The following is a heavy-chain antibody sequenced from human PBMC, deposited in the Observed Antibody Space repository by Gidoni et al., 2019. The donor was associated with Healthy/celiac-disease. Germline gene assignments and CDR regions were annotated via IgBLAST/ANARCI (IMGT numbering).Heavy chain of an antibody. Sequence: EVQLLESGGGLVQPGGSLRLSCAASGFTFSSCAMSWVRQAPGKGLEWVSAISGSGGSTYYADSVKGRFTISRDNSKNTLYLQMNSLRAEDTAVYYCAKVGNGDIVVVPAATPFDYWGQGTLVTVSS. CDR2: ISGSGGST. J-gene: IGHJ4*02. CDR1: GFTFSSCA. D-gene: IGHD2-2*01. V-gene: IGHV3-23*01. CDR3: AKVGNGDIVVVPAATPFDY.